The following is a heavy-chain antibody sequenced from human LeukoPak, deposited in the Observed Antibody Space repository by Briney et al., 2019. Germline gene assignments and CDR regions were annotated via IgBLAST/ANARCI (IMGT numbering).Heavy chain of an antibody. J-gene: IGHJ4*02. CDR1: GGSISSYY. V-gene: IGHV4-59*08. Sequence: PSETLSLTCTVSGGSISSYYWSWIRQPPGKGLEWIGYIYYSGSTNYNPSLKSRVTISVDTSKNQFSLKLSSVTAADTAVYYCARSKGYSSSWYYFDYWGQGTLVTVSS. CDR2: IYYSGST. CDR3: ARSKGYSSSWYYFDY. D-gene: IGHD6-13*01.